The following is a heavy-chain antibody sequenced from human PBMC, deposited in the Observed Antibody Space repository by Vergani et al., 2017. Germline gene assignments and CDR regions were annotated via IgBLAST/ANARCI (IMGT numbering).Heavy chain of an antibody. CDR1: GYTFTSYY. V-gene: IGHV1-46*03. Sequence: QVQLVQSGAEVKKPGASVKVSCKASGYTFTSYYMHWVRQAPRQGLEWMGIINPSGGSTSYAQKFQGRATMTRDTSTSTVYMELSSLRSEDTAVYYCARGPHAAAAGRTLNWFDPWGQGTLVTVSS. CDR3: ARGPHAAAAGRTLNWFDP. D-gene: IGHD6-13*01. J-gene: IGHJ5*02. CDR2: INPSGGST.